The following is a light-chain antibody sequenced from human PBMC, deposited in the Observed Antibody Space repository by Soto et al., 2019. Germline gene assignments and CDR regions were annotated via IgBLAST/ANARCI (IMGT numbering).Light chain of an antibody. J-gene: IGLJ2*01. V-gene: IGLV2-23*01. CDR3: CSYAGSSTLL. CDR2: EGS. Sequence: QYALTQPASESGSPGQSITISCTGTSSDVGSYNLVSWYQQHPGKAPKLMIYEGSKRPSGVSNRFSGSKSGNTASLTISGLQAEDEADYYCCSYAGSSTLLFGGGTKLTVL. CDR1: SSDVGSYNL.